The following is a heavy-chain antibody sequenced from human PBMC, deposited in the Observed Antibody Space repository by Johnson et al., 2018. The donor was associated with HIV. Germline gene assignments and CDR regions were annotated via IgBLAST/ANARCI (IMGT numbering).Heavy chain of an antibody. Sequence: QVQLVESGGGVVQPGGSLRLSCAASGFTFSSYGMHWVRQAPGKGLEWVAFIRYDGSNNYYADSVQGRFTISRDNSKNTLYLHMGSLRAEDMAVYYCARGGLERDTITDAFDSWGQGTMVTVSS. D-gene: IGHD5-24*01. CDR3: ARGGLERDTITDAFDS. CDR1: GFTFSSYG. V-gene: IGHV3-30*02. CDR2: IRYDGSNN. J-gene: IGHJ3*02.